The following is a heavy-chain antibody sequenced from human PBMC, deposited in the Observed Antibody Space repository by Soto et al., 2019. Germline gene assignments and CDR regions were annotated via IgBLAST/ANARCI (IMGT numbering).Heavy chain of an antibody. D-gene: IGHD6-13*01. V-gene: IGHV1-3*01. CDR1: GYTFTSYA. CDR2: INAGNGNT. J-gene: IGHJ6*01. Sequence: AAAVKVSCPASGYTFTSYAMHWVRQAPGQRLEWMGWINAGNGNTKYSQKFQGRVTITRDTSASTAYMELSSLRSEDTAVYYFASVRPTAAGTSYGMDGCGTGTKVTGSS. CDR3: ASVRPTAAGTSYGMDG.